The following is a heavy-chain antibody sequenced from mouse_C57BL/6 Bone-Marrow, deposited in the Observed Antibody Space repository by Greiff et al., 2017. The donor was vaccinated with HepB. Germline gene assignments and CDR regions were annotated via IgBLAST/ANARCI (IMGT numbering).Heavy chain of an antibody. J-gene: IGHJ3*01. CDR2: IYPGSGST. CDR3: ARYGGSSYGFAY. Sequence: QVHVKQPGAELVKPGASVKMSCKASGYTFTSYWITWVKQRPGQGLEWIGDIYPGSGSTNYNEKFKSKATLTVDTSSSTAYMQLSSLTSEDSAVYYCARYGGSSYGFAYWGQGTRVTVSA. CDR1: GYTFTSYW. V-gene: IGHV1-55*01. D-gene: IGHD1-1*01.